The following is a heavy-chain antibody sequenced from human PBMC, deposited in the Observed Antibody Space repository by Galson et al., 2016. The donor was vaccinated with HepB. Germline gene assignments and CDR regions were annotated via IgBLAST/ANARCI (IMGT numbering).Heavy chain of an antibody. J-gene: IGHJ5*02. Sequence: SLRLSCAASGFAFSGFAMSWVRQAPGKGLEWVSSIGGSGTYTYYADSVKGRFTISRDNSQNTLFLHMNSLRAEDTAVYYCAKERFWSGYTYFDPWGQGTLVTVSS. CDR1: GFAFSGFA. CDR2: IGGSGTYT. CDR3: AKERFWSGYTYFDP. V-gene: IGHV3-23*01. D-gene: IGHD3-3*01.